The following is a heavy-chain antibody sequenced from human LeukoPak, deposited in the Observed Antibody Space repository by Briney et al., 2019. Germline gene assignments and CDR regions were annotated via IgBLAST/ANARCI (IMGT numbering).Heavy chain of an antibody. D-gene: IGHD2-15*01. V-gene: IGHV6-1*01. CDR1: GDSVSSNSAA. Sequence: SQTLSLTCAISGDSVSSNSAAWNWSTQSPSRGLGWLGRTYYRSKWYNDYAVTVKSRITNNPDTSKNQFSLQLNSVTPEDTAVYYCPRLKVGCSGGSCYDSGGYYFFDYWGQGTLVTVSS. CDR3: PRLKVGCSGGSCYDSGGYYFFDY. J-gene: IGHJ4*02. CDR2: TYYRSKWYN.